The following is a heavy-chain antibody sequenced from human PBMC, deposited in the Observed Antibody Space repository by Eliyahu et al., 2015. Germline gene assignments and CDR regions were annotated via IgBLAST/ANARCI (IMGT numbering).Heavy chain of an antibody. V-gene: IGHV4-59*01. Sequence: QVQLQESGPGLVKPSETLSLTCTVSGGSISSYYWSWIRQPPGKGLEWIGYIYYSGSTNYNPSLKSRVTISVDTSKNQFSLKLSSVTAADTAVYYCARGGSSSWPFDYWGQGTLVTVSS. J-gene: IGHJ4*02. CDR2: IYYSGST. CDR1: GGSISSYY. CDR3: ARGGSSSWPFDY. D-gene: IGHD6-13*01.